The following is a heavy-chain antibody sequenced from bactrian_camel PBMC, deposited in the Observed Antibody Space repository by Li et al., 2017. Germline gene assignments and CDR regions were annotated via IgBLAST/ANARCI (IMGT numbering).Heavy chain of an antibody. J-gene: IGHJ4*01. Sequence: HVQLVESGGGSVQAGGSLRLSCSASGSSFDTSDMGWYRQLPDNGCELVSTIKSNNSTWYADSVKGRFTISQDSDKNTVYLQMNNLNPEDTAMYYCAADGGWRCSPSALDFEIRGQGTQVTVS. CDR3: AADGGWRCSPSALDFEI. CDR2: IKSNNST. D-gene: IGHD5*01. V-gene: IGHV3S63*01. CDR1: GSSFDTSD.